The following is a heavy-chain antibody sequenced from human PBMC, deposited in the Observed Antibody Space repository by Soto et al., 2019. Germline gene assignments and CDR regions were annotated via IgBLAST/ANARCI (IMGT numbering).Heavy chain of an antibody. CDR3: ARDFSGNYARDY. V-gene: IGHV3-30-3*01. J-gene: IGHJ4*02. CDR1: GFTFSSHA. Sequence: QVQLVESGGGVVQPGRSLRLSCAASGFTFSSHAMHWVRQAPGKGLEWVAVILHDGSNQYYADSVKGRFTISRDNSKNTLFLQMNSLRAEDTAVYYCARDFSGNYARDYWCQGTLVTVSS. CDR2: ILHDGSNQ. D-gene: IGHD1-26*01.